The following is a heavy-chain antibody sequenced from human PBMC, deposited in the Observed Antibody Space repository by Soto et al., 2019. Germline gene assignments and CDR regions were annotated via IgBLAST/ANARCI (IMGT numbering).Heavy chain of an antibody. D-gene: IGHD2-8*01. Sequence: PGGSLRLSCAASGFTFSSYGMHWVRQAPGKGLEWVAVISYDGSNKYYADSVKGRFTISRDNSKNTLYLQMNSLRAEDTAVYYCAKDRLGGSDFRYCTNGVCYNPYYYGMDVWGQGTTVTVSS. CDR1: GFTFSSYG. V-gene: IGHV3-30*18. CDR2: ISYDGSNK. CDR3: AKDRLGGSDFRYCTNGVCYNPYYYGMDV. J-gene: IGHJ6*02.